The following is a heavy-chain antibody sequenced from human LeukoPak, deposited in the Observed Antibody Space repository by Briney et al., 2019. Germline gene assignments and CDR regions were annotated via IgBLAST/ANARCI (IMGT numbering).Heavy chain of an antibody. CDR1: GFTFGDYA. J-gene: IGHJ4*02. V-gene: IGHV3-9*03. CDR2: MSWNSGIM. CDR3: AKDYRAVAGTGGAFDY. D-gene: IGHD6-19*01. Sequence: PGGSLRLSCAASGFTFGDYAMHWVRQAPGKGLEWVSGMSWNSGIMVYADSVKGRFTISRDNAKHSLYLQMNSLRAEDMALYYCAKDYRAVAGTGGAFDYWGQGTLVTVSS.